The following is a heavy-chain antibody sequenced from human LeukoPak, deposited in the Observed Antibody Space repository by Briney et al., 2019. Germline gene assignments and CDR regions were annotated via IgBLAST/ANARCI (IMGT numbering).Heavy chain of an antibody. CDR2: IYYSGST. J-gene: IGHJ6*03. V-gene: IGHV4-59*01. D-gene: IGHD2-21*01. CDR1: GGSISSYY. CDR3: ARVRESAEFHYMDV. Sequence: SETLSLTCTVSGGSISSYYWSWIRQPPGKGLEWIGYIYYSGSTNYNPSLKSRVTISVDTSKNQFSLKLSSVTAADTAVYYCARVRESAEFHYMDVWGKGTTVTVSS.